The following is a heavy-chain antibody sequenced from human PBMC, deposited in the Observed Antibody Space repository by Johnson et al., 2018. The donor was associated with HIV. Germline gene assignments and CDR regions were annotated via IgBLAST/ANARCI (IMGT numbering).Heavy chain of an antibody. J-gene: IGHJ3*02. CDR3: AKDRSMDDAFDI. Sequence: QVQLVESGGGVVQPGRSLRLSCAASGFTFSSYAMLWVRQAPAKGLEWVAVISYDGSDKDYADSVKGRFTISRDSSKNTLYLQMNSLRVEDTAVYYCAKDRSMDDAFDIWGRGTMVTVSS. D-gene: IGHD1-26*01. CDR2: ISYDGSDK. CDR1: GFTFSSYA. V-gene: IGHV3-30*04.